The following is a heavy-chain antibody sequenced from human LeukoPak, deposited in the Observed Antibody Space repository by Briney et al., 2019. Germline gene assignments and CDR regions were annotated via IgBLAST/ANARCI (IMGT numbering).Heavy chain of an antibody. J-gene: IGHJ4*02. CDR2: IDPGDSDT. D-gene: IGHD5-18*01. CDR1: GYSFTIYW. CDR3: ARRGRYSYGSYFDY. Sequence: GESLKISCKGSGYSFTIYWISWVRQMPGKGLEWMASIDPGDSDTAYSPSFQGQVTVSADKSITTAYLQWSSLKASDTAMYYCARRGRYSYGSYFDYWGQGALVTVSS. V-gene: IGHV5-51*01.